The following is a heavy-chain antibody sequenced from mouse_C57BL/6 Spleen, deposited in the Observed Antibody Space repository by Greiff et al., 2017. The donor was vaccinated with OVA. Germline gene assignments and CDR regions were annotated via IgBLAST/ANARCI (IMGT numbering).Heavy chain of an antibody. CDR1: GYTFTSYW. V-gene: IGHV1-72*01. Sequence: QVQLQQPGAELVKPGASVKLSCKASGYTFTSYWMHWVKQRPGRGLEWIRRIDPNSGGTKYNEKFKSKATLTVDKPSSTAYMQLSSLTSEDSAVYYCARKRSILYYFDYWGQGTTLTVSS. CDR2: IDPNSGGT. J-gene: IGHJ2*01. CDR3: ARKRSILYYFDY. D-gene: IGHD2-3*01.